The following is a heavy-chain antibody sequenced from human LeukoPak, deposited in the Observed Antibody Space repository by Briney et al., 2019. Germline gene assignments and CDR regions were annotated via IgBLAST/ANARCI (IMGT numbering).Heavy chain of an antibody. D-gene: IGHD3-10*02. J-gene: IGHJ5*02. Sequence: GASVKVSCKASGGTFSSYAISWVRQAPGQGLEWMGGIIPIFGAANYAQKFQGRVTITADESTSTAYMELSSLRSEDTAVYYCARDYVPGPENLGFDPWGQGTLVTVSS. CDR3: ARDYVPGPENLGFDP. CDR2: IIPIFGAA. CDR1: GGTFSSYA. V-gene: IGHV1-69*13.